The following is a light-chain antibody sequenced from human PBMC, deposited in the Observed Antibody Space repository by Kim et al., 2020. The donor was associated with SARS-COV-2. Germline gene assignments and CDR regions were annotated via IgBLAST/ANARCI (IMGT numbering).Light chain of an antibody. CDR1: QSVRSN. CDR3: QQYNNWPPYT. J-gene: IGKJ2*01. Sequence: EIVMTQSPATVSVSPGERATLSCRASQSVRSNLAWYQQKPGQAPRLLIYGASTRATGIPARFSGSGSGTEFTLTISSLLSEDFAVYYCQQYNNWPPYTFGQGTKLEI. CDR2: GAS. V-gene: IGKV3-15*01.